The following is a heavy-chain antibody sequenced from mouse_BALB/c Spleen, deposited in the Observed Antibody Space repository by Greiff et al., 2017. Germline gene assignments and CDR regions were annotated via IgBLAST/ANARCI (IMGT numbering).Heavy chain of an antibody. J-gene: IGHJ3*01. CDR3: ARANYYGSSYVGFAY. D-gene: IGHD1-1*01. Sequence: EVQGVESGGGLVQPGGSLKLSCAASGFTFSSYGMSWVRQTPDKRLELVATINSNGGSTYYPDSVKGRFTISRDNAKNTLYLQMSSLKSEDTAMYYCARANYYGSSYVGFAYWGQGTLVTVSA. CDR2: INSNGGST. V-gene: IGHV5-6-3*01. CDR1: GFTFSSYG.